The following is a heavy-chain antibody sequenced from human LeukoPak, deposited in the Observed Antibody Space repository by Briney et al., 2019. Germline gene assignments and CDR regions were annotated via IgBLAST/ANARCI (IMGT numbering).Heavy chain of an antibody. CDR3: AKDGSLIRGAIITSFDN. D-gene: IGHD3-10*01. V-gene: IGHV3-23*01. CDR2: ISGSGRST. Sequence: GGSLRLSCAASGFTFSNYAMSWVRQAPGKGLDWVSAISGSGRSTFYADSVKGRFTISRDNSKNTLYLQLNSLRAEDTAVYYCAKDGSLIRGAIITSFDNWGQGTLVTVSS. J-gene: IGHJ4*02. CDR1: GFTFSNYA.